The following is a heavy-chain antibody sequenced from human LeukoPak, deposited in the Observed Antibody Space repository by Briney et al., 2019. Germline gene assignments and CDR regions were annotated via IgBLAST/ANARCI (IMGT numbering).Heavy chain of an antibody. CDR1: GYTFTSYG. J-gene: IGHJ4*02. V-gene: IGHV1-18*01. D-gene: IGHD6-13*01. CDR2: ISAYNGNT. Sequence: ASVKVSCKASGYTFTSYGISWVRQAPGQGLEWMGWISAYNGNTNYAQKLQGRVTMTTDTSTSTAYMELRSLRSDDTAVYYCARPFPIAAAGKGGFDYWGQGTLVTVSS. CDR3: ARPFPIAAAGKGGFDY.